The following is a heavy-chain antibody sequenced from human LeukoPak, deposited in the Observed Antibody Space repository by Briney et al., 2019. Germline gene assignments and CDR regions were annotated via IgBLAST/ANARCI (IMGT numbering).Heavy chain of an antibody. V-gene: IGHV3-23*01. CDR3: AKGLKLGDGFHCDY. Sequence: GGSLRLSCVASGFIFDNYALSWVRQAPGKGLEWVSGISGSADNTYYADSVKGRFTISRDISKNTVYLQMNNLRVDDTAVYYCAKGLKLGDGFHCDYWGQGTLVTVSS. CDR2: ISGSADNT. J-gene: IGHJ4*02. D-gene: IGHD5-24*01. CDR1: GFIFDNYA.